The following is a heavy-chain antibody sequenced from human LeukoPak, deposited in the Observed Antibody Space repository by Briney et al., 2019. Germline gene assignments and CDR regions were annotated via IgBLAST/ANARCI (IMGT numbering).Heavy chain of an antibody. Sequence: GGSLRLSCAASGFTVNSNYLSWVRQAPGKGLEWVSTLYNTGNTYYANSVKGRFSISRDNSKNTLFLQMNSLRAEDTAVYYCARLTPAAGRFYFVDWGPGTLVTVSS. D-gene: IGHD6-13*01. CDR2: LYNTGNT. CDR1: GFTVNSNY. J-gene: IGHJ4*02. CDR3: ARLTPAAGRFYFVD. V-gene: IGHV3-53*01.